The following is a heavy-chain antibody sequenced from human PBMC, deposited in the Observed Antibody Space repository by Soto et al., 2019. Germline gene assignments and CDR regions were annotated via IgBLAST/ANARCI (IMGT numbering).Heavy chain of an antibody. J-gene: IGHJ6*04. CDR3: TTVIHGDYVCYYYCGMDV. CDR1: GFTFSNAW. D-gene: IGHD4-17*01. CDR2: IKSKTDGGTT. V-gene: IGHV3-15*07. Sequence: EVQLVESGGGLVKPGGSLRLSCAASGFTFSNAWMNWVRQAPGKGLEWVGRIKSKTDGGTTDYAAPVTGRFTISRDDSKNTLYLQKNGVESVVTAVYYCTTVIHGDYVCYYYCGMDVWGKGTTLTVSS.